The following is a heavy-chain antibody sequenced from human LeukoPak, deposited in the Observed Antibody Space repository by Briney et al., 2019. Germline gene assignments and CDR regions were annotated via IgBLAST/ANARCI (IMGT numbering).Heavy chain of an antibody. V-gene: IGHV1-8*01. CDR2: MNPNSGNT. CDR1: GYTFTSYD. J-gene: IGHJ4*02. D-gene: IGHD6-19*01. Sequence: GASVKVSCKASGYTFTSYDINWVRQATGQGLGWMGWMNPNSGNTGYAQKFQGRVTMTTDTSTSTAYMELRSLRSDDTAVYYCARVPRGYGGWYSDYWGQGTLVTVSS. CDR3: ARVPRGYGGWYSDY.